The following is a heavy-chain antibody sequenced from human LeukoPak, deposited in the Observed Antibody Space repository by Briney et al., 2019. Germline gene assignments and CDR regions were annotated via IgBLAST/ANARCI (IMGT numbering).Heavy chain of an antibody. Sequence: SETLSLTCAVYGGSFSGYYWSWIRQPPGKGLEWIGEINHSGSTNYNPSLKSRVTISVDTSKNQFSLKLSSVTAADTAVYYCARGRWGGATRYWGQGTLVTVSS. J-gene: IGHJ4*02. CDR1: GGSFSGYY. CDR3: ARGRWGGATRY. CDR2: INHSGST. V-gene: IGHV4-34*01. D-gene: IGHD1-26*01.